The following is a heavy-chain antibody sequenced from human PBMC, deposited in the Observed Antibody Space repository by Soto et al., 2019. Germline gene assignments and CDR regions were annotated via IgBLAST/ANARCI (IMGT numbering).Heavy chain of an antibody. J-gene: IGHJ5*02. CDR2: IYWDDDK. CDR1: GFSLTTRGLG. D-gene: IGHD3-9*01. Sequence: QITLKESGPTLVKPTQTLTVTCTFSGFSLTTRGLGVGWFRQPPGEALEWLALIYWDDDKRYSPSLKSRLTISRDTSKNLVVRTMTDMHPVNTATYYCAHSSRHFAWHPRTCDPWGQGTLVTVSS. V-gene: IGHV2-5*02. CDR3: AHSSRHFAWHPRTCDP.